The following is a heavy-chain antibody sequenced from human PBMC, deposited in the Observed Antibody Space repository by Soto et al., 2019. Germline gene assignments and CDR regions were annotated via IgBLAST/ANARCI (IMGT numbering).Heavy chain of an antibody. V-gene: IGHV3-23*01. CDR3: AIHTAGTPDPYGMDV. CDR1: GFTFSSYA. Sequence: GGSLRLSCAASGFTFSSYAMSWVRQAPGKGLEWVSAISGSGGSTYYADSVKGRFTISRDNSKNTLYLQMNSLRAEDTAVYYCAIHTAGTPDPYGMDVWGQGTTVTVSS. D-gene: IGHD6-19*01. J-gene: IGHJ6*02. CDR2: ISGSGGST.